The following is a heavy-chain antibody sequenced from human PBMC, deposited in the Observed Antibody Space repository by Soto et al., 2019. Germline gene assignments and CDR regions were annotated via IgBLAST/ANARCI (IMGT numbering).Heavy chain of an antibody. CDR1: GFSLSNARMG. V-gene: IGHV2-26*01. D-gene: IGHD2-2*01. CDR2: IFSNDEK. J-gene: IGHJ2*01. CDR3: ARIHCSSTSCYWRWYFDL. Sequence: QVTLKESGPVLVKPTETLTLTCTVSGFSLSNARMGVSWIRQPPGKALEWLAHIFSNDEKSYSTSLKSRLTISKYTSKRQVVLTMTNMDPVDTAIYYCARIHCSSTSCYWRWYFDLWGSGTLVTVSS.